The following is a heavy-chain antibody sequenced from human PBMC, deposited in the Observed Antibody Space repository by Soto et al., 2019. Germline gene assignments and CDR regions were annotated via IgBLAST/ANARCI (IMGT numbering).Heavy chain of an antibody. CDR3: AKTSEYQLLWAPQDFDL. D-gene: IGHD2-2*01. Sequence: GGSLRLSCAASGFTFSSYAMSWVRQAPGKGLEWVSAISGSGGSTYYADSVKGRFTISRDNSKNTLYLQMNSLRAEDTAVYYCAKTSEYQLLWAPQDFDLWGRGTLVTVSS. V-gene: IGHV3-23*01. CDR2: ISGSGGST. CDR1: GFTFSSYA. J-gene: IGHJ2*01.